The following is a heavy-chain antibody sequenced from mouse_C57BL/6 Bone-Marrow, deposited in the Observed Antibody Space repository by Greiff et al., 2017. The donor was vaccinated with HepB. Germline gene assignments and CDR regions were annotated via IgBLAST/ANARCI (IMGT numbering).Heavy chain of an antibody. Sequence: VKLMESGAELARPGASVKLSCKASGYTFTSYGISWVKQRTGQGLEWIGEIYPRSGNTYYNEKFKGKATLTADKSSSTAYMELRSLTSEDSAVYFCARWDYYGSGFAYWGQGTTLTVSS. CDR3: ARWDYYGSGFAY. D-gene: IGHD1-1*01. CDR1: GYTFTSYG. V-gene: IGHV1-81*01. J-gene: IGHJ2*01. CDR2: IYPRSGNT.